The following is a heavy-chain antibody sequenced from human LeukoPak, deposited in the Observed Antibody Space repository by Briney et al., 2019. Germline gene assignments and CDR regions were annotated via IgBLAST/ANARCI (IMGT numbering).Heavy chain of an antibody. D-gene: IGHD5-24*01. V-gene: IGHV3-23*01. CDR3: AKAPGGGATMDY. Sequence: GGSLRLSCKPSGFTFSTYAMSWVRQAPGKGLEWVSSINADASITFYAGSVKGRFSISRDNSKNTVDLQMNSLRAEDSAKYFCAKAPGGGATMDYWGQGVLVTVSP. J-gene: IGHJ4*02. CDR1: GFTFSTYA. CDR2: INADASIT.